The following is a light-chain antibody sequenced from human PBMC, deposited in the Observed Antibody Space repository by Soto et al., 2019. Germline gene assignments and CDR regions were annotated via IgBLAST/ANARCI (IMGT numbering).Light chain of an antibody. V-gene: IGLV2-14*01. CDR3: SSYTSSSHVV. Sequence: QSALTQPASVSGSPGQSITISCTGTSSDVGGYNYVSWYQQHPGKAPKLMIYEVSNRPSGVSNRFSGSKSGNTASLTISGLQAEDEADSYCSSYTSSSHVVFGGGTKLTVL. CDR1: SSDVGGYNY. J-gene: IGLJ2*01. CDR2: EVS.